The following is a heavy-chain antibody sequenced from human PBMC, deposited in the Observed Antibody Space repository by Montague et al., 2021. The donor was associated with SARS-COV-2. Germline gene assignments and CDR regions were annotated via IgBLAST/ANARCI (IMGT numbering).Heavy chain of an antibody. V-gene: IGHV4-39*07. CDR2: VYYSGST. J-gene: IGHJ6*02. Sequence: SETLSLTCTASGGSISSSSYYWGWIRQPPGKGLEWIGSVYYSGSTYYNPSLKSRVTISVDTSKNQFSLKLSSVTAADTAVYYCARGGRQQLEGLFGVDVWGQGTTVTVSS. CDR1: GGSISSSSYY. D-gene: IGHD6-13*01. CDR3: ARGGRQQLEGLFGVDV.